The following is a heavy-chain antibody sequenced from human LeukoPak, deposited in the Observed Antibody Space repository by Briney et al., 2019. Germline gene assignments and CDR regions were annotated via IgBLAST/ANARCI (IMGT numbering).Heavy chain of an antibody. J-gene: IGHJ1*01. CDR1: GYSISSGYY. CDR3: ARETDYYDSSGYSAEYFQH. CDR2: IYHSGST. Sequence: SETLSLTCTVSGYSISSGYYWGWIRQPPGKGLEWIGSIYHSGSTYYNPSLKSRVTISVDTSKNQFPLKLSSVTAADTAVYYCARETDYYDSSGYSAEYFQHWGQGTLVTVSS. V-gene: IGHV4-38-2*02. D-gene: IGHD3-22*01.